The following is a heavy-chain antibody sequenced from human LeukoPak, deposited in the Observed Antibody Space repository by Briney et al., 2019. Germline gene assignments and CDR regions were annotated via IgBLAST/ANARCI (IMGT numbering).Heavy chain of an antibody. CDR2: IIPIFGTA. D-gene: IGHD3-22*01. CDR1: GGTFSSYA. Sequence: GASVKVSCKASGGTFSSYAISWVRQAPGQGLEWMGGIIPIFGTASYAQKFQGRVTMTRDTSTSTVYMELSSLRSEDTAVYYCARKGEGYYYDSSGYYSTSYFDYWGQGTLVTVSS. CDR3: ARKGEGYYYDSSGYYSTSYFDY. V-gene: IGHV1-69*05. J-gene: IGHJ4*02.